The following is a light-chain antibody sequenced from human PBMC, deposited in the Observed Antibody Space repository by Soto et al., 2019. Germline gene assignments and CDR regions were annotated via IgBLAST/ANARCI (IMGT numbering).Light chain of an antibody. CDR3: QQYYSYPRT. CDR1: QCISSY. Sequence: AIRMTQSPSSLSASTGDRVTITCRASQCISSYLAWYQQKPGKAPKLLIYAASTLQSGVPSRFSGSGSGTDFTLTIRCLQSEDFATYYCQQYYSYPRTFVQGTKVAI. CDR2: AAS. J-gene: IGKJ1*01. V-gene: IGKV1-8*01.